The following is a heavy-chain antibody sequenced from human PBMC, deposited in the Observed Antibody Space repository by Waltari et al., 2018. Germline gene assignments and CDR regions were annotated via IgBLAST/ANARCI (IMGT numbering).Heavy chain of an antibody. CDR3: ARDRGSSSFHGMDV. CDR1: GFTFSSYS. D-gene: IGHD3-10*01. V-gene: IGHV3-21*01. Sequence: EVQLVESGGGLVKPGGSLRLSCAASGFTFSSYSMNWVRQAPGKGLEWVSSISSSSSYIYYADSVKGRFTISRDNAKNSLYLQMNSLRAEDTAVYYCARDRGSSSFHGMDVWGQGTTVTVSS. CDR2: ISSSSSYI. J-gene: IGHJ6*02.